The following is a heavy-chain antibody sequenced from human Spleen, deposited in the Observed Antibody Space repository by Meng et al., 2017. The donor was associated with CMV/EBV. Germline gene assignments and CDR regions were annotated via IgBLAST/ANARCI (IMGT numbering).Heavy chain of an antibody. Sequence: GESLKISCAASGFTFSRYAMHWVRQAPGQGLEWMGWIHPNSGDTEYVQKFQGRVTMTRDTSISTAYMELRRLRSEDTAVYYCARAGGGDTPYYYYGMDVWGQGTTVTVSS. D-gene: IGHD2-21*02. CDR3: ARAGGGDTPYYYYGMDV. CDR2: IHPNSGDT. V-gene: IGHV1-2*02. CDR1: GFTFSRYA. J-gene: IGHJ6*02.